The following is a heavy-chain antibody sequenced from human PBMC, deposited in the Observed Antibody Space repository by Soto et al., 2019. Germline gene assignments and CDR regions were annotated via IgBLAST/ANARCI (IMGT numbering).Heavy chain of an antibody. J-gene: IGHJ4*02. CDR2: IWYDGTTK. V-gene: IGHV3-33*01. CDR1: GFAFHRYG. Sequence: QVQLVECGGGVVQPGRSLRLSCAASGFAFHRYGIHWVRQAPGKGLEWVADIWYDGTTKYYADSVKGRFTVSRDDSENTVYLQMDSLRAGDTAVYYCARDGSGGDWRFFDYWGQGTLVTVSS. D-gene: IGHD3-10*01. CDR3: ARDGSGGDWRFFDY.